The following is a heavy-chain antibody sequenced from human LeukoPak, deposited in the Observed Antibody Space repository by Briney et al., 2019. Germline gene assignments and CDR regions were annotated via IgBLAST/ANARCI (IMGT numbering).Heavy chain of an antibody. J-gene: IGHJ4*02. V-gene: IGHV3-48*02. Sequence: AGSLRLSCAASGFTFSSYSMNWVRQAPGKGLEGVSYISSSSSTIYYADSVKGRFTISRDNAKNSLYLQMNSLRDEDTAVYYCARDETTYYYDSSGYYYNFDYWGQGTLVTVSS. D-gene: IGHD3-22*01. CDR2: ISSSSSTI. CDR3: ARDETTYYYDSSGYYYNFDY. CDR1: GFTFSSYS.